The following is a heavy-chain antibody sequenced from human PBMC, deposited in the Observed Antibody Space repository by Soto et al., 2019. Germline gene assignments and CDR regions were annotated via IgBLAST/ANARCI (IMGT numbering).Heavy chain of an antibody. D-gene: IGHD5-12*01. J-gene: IGHJ4*02. Sequence: QPGGSLRLSCTASGLTFIRSWMSWVRQAPGKGLEWVANIKQDGSETYYVDSVKGRFTISRDNAKNSLYLQLNSLRAEDTAVYYCARGLGYSGYYFDYWGQGSLVTVSS. CDR3: ARGLGYSGYYFDY. CDR2: IKQDGSET. CDR1: GLTFIRSW. V-gene: IGHV3-7*03.